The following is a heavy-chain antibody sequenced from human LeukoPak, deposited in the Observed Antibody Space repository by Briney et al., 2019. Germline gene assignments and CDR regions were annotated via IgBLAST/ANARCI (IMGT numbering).Heavy chain of an antibody. Sequence: ASVKVSCKASGYTFTSYGISWVRQAPGQGLEWMGWISAYNGNTNYAQKLQGRVTMTTDTSTSTAYMELRSLRSDDTAVYYCARDYYYDSGGSNWFDPWGQGTLVTVSS. J-gene: IGHJ5*02. CDR1: GYTFTSYG. CDR2: ISAYNGNT. CDR3: ARDYYYDSGGSNWFDP. V-gene: IGHV1-18*01. D-gene: IGHD3-10*01.